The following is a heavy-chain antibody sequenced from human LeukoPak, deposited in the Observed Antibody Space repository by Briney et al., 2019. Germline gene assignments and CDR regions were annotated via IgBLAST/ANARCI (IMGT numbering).Heavy chain of an antibody. CDR2: ISSSGSTI. V-gene: IGHV3-48*03. CDR1: GFTFSSYE. D-gene: IGHD5-12*01. Sequence: GGSLRLSCAASGFTFSSYEMSWIRQAPGKGLEWVPYISSSGSTIYYADSVKGRFTISRDNAKNSLYLQMNSLRAEDTAVYYCARDLFLGGYSGLRWGQGTLVTVSS. CDR3: ARDLFLGGYSGLR. J-gene: IGHJ4*02.